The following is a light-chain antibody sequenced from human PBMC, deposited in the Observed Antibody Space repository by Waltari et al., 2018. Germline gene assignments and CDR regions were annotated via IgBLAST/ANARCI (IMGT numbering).Light chain of an antibody. CDR3: QKYYRLPAT. CDR1: QSVSRF. Sequence: EIALTQSPGTLSLSPGERGTLSCRASQSVSRFLAWYQQKPGQAPRLLIYGASTRATGIPDRFSGSGSGTDFSLTISRLEPEDFAVYYCQKYYRLPATFGQGTKVEIK. V-gene: IGKV3-20*01. CDR2: GAS. J-gene: IGKJ1*01.